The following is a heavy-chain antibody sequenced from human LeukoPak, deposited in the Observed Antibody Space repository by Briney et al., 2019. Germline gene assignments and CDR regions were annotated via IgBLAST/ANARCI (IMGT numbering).Heavy chain of an antibody. V-gene: IGHV3-30*02. CDR1: GLTFSSYD. CDR3: AGSGSYYAHY. CDR2: ILYDGSKK. Sequence: PGGSLRLSCVVSGLTFSSYDMHWVRQVPGKGLEWVASILYDGSKKYYADSVKGRFTISRDNAKNSLYLQMNSLRAEDTAVYYCAGSGSYYAHYWGQGTLVTVSS. J-gene: IGHJ4*02. D-gene: IGHD1-26*01.